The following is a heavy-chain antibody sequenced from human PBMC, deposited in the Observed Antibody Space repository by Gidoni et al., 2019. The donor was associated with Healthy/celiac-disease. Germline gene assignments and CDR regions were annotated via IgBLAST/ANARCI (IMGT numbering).Heavy chain of an antibody. Sequence: QVQLQESGPGLVKPSQTLSLTCTVSGGSIRSGGYYWSWIRQHPGKGLEWIGYIYYSGSTYYNPSLKRRVTISVDTSKNQFSLKLSSVTAADTAVYYCARHVPMSNWFDPWGQGTLVTVSS. CDR1: GGSIRSGGYY. J-gene: IGHJ5*02. V-gene: IGHV4-31*03. CDR3: ARHVPMSNWFDP. CDR2: IYYSGST.